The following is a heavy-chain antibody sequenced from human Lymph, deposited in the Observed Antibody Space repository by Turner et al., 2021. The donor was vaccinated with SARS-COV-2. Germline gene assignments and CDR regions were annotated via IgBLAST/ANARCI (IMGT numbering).Heavy chain of an antibody. CDR3: AKGVRGAMIVVVIPYFDY. CDR2: ISGSGGDT. Sequence: EVQLLESGGGLVQPGGSLRLPCAASGFTFSRYAMSWVRQGPGKGLEWVSAISGSGGDTYYADSVKGRFTISRDNSKNTLYLQMNSLRAEETAVYYCAKGVRGAMIVVVIPYFDYWGQGTLVTVSS. CDR1: GFTFSRYA. D-gene: IGHD3-22*01. V-gene: IGHV3-23*01. J-gene: IGHJ4*02.